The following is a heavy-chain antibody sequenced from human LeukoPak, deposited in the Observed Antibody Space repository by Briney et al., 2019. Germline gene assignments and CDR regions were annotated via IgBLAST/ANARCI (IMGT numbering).Heavy chain of an antibody. CDR2: ISFGSRTI. D-gene: IGHD5-18*01. CDR1: GGSFRGYS. CDR3: ARERGYSSSAFEI. Sequence: PSETLSLTCDVHGGSFRGYSWNWVRQAPGKGLEWVSYISFGSRTIYYADSVKGRFTISRDNGENALYLQMNSLRVEDTAVYYCARERGYSSSAFEIWGQGTMVTVSS. V-gene: IGHV3-48*01. J-gene: IGHJ3*02.